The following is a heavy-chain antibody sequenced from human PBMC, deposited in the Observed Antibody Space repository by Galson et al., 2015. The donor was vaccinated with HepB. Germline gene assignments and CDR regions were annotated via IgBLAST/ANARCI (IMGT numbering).Heavy chain of an antibody. D-gene: IGHD2-2*01. V-gene: IGHV1-2*02. CDR1: GYTFTGYY. J-gene: IGHJ5*02. CDR3: ARDRRAIVVVPAALGWFDP. Sequence: SVKVSCKASGYTFTGYYMHWVRQAPGQGLEWMGWINPNSGGTNYAQKFQGRVTMTRDTSISTAYMELSRLRSDDTAVYYCARDRRAIVVVPAALGWFDPWGQGTLVTVSS. CDR2: INPNSGGT.